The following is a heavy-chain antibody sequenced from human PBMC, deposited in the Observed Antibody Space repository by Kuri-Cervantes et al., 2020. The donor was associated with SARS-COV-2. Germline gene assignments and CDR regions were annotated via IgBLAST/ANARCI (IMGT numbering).Heavy chain of an antibody. V-gene: IGHV1-2*02. Sequence: ASVKVSCKASGYTFTGYYMHWVRQAPGQGLEWMGWINPNSGSTNYAQKFQGRVTMTRDTSISTAYMEVSSLRSDDTAVYYCARSQHHSYGYYYWGQGPLVTVSS. J-gene: IGHJ4*02. CDR2: INPNSGST. CDR3: ARSQHHSYGYYY. D-gene: IGHD5-18*01. CDR1: GYTFTGYY.